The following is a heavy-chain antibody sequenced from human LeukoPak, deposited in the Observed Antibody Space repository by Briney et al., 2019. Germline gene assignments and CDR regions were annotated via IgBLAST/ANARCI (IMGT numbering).Heavy chain of an antibody. V-gene: IGHV4-30-2*01. J-gene: IGHJ4*02. CDR2: IYHSGST. CDR3: ARICSSTSCQVDY. D-gene: IGHD2-2*01. CDR1: GGSISSGGYY. Sequence: SETLSLTCTVSGGSISSGGYYWSWIRQPPGKGLEWIGYIYHSGSTYYNPSLKSRVTISVDTSKNQFSLKLSSVTAADTAVYYCARICSSTSCQVDYWGQGTLVTVSS.